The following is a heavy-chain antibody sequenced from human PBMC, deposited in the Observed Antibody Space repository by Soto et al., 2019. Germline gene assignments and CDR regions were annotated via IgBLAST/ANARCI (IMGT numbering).Heavy chain of an antibody. CDR3: AKQVIVVVVAASLGAFDI. V-gene: IGHV3-23*01. CDR2: ISGSGGST. D-gene: IGHD2-15*01. Sequence: GSLRLSCAASGFTFSSYAMSWVRQAPGKGLEWVSAISGSGGSTYYADSVKGRFTISRDNSKNTLYLQMNSLRAEDTAVYYCAKQVIVVVVAASLGAFDIWGQGTMVTVSS. CDR1: GFTFSSYA. J-gene: IGHJ3*02.